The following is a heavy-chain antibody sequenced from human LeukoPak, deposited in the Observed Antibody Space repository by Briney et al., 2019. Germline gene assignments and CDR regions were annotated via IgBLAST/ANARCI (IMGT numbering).Heavy chain of an antibody. CDR2: IYYSGST. CDR3: ARERFGERGFDSFDY. J-gene: IGHJ4*02. D-gene: IGHD3-10*01. V-gene: IGHV4-39*07. CDR1: GGSISSSSYY. Sequence: PSETLSLTCTVSGGSISSSSYYWGWIRQPPGKGLEWIGSIYYSGSTYYNPSLKSRVTISVDTSKNQFSLKLSSVTAADTAVYYCARERFGERGFDSFDYWGQGTLVTVSS.